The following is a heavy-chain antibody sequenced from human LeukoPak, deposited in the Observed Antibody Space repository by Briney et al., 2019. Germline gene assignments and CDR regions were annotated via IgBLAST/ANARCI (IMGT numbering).Heavy chain of an antibody. V-gene: IGHV3-21*01. CDR1: GFTFSSYS. CDR3: AREEWGVGVYYYYMYV. CDR2: ISSSSSYI. D-gene: IGHD3-10*01. Sequence: KSGGSLRLSCAASGFTFSSYSMNWVRQAPGKGLEWVSSISSSSSYIYYADSVKGRFTISRDNAKNSLYLQMNSLRAEDTAVYYCAREEWGVGVYYYYMYVWGTGTTVTVSS. J-gene: IGHJ6*03.